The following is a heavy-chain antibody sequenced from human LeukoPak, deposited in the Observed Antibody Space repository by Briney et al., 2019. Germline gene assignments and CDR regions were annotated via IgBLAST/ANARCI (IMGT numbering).Heavy chain of an antibody. V-gene: IGHV4-31*03. CDR2: IYYSGST. CDR1: GGSISSGGYY. CDR3: AGVRSTVGWRSFDY. J-gene: IGHJ4*02. D-gene: IGHD4-23*01. Sequence: PSETLSLTCTVSGGSISSGGYYWSWIRQHPGKGLEWIGYIYYSGSTYYNPSLKSRVTISVDTPKNQFSLKLSSVTAADTAVYYCAGVRSTVGWRSFDYWGQGILVTVSS.